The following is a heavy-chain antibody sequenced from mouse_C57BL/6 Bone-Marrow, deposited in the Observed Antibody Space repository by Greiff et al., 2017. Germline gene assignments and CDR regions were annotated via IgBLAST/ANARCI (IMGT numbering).Heavy chain of an antibody. V-gene: IGHV1-4*01. Sequence: VKLLQSGAELVRPGASVKMSCKASGYTFTGCTMHWVKQRPGQGLEWIGYINPSSGDTKYNQKFKGKATLPADKSSSTAYMQLLSLTSEGSAFYYCARAGSLDYWGQGTTLTVSS. CDR1: GYTFTGCT. CDR3: ARAGSLDY. D-gene: IGHD3-1*01. CDR2: INPSSGDT. J-gene: IGHJ2*01.